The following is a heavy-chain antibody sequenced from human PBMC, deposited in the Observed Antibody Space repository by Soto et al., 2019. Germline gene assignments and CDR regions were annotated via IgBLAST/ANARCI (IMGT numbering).Heavy chain of an antibody. J-gene: IGHJ6*02. D-gene: IGHD6-19*01. CDR2: MNPNSGNT. Sequence: QVQLVQSGAEVKKPGASVKVSCKASGYTFTSYDINWVRQATGQGLEWMGGMNPNSGNTGYAQKFQGRVTMTRNTAISTAYMELSSLRSEDTAVYYCARGTKEVRSSGWKVYYYYGMDVWGQGTTVTVSS. CDR3: ARGTKEVRSSGWKVYYYYGMDV. CDR1: GYTFTSYD. V-gene: IGHV1-8*01.